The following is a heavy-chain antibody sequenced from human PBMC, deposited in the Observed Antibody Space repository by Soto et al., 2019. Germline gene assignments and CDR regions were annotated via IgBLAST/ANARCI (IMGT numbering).Heavy chain of an antibody. Sequence: PGGSLRLSCAASGFTFSDYYMSWIRQAPGKGLEWVSYISSSGNTVYYADSVEGRFTISRDNAQNSVHLQMNSLRAEDTAVYYCARDSRVYYGSGSSVDGWGQGTLVTVSS. D-gene: IGHD3-10*01. CDR2: ISSSGNTV. J-gene: IGHJ4*02. CDR1: GFTFSDYY. V-gene: IGHV3-11*01. CDR3: ARDSRVYYGSGSSVDG.